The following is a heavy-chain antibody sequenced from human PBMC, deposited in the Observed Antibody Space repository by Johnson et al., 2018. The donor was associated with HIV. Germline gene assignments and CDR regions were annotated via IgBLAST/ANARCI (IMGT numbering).Heavy chain of an antibody. J-gene: IGHJ3*02. CDR3: ARDPYYDFLTGPRDAFDI. D-gene: IGHD3-9*01. CDR2: ISYDGSTK. Sequence: QVQLVESGGGVVQPGGSLRLSCAASGFTFSNYGMHWVRQAPGKGLEWVAVISYDGSTKYYADSVKGRFTISRDNSKNTLYVQMNSLRAEDTAVYYCARDPYYDFLTGPRDAFDIWGQGTMVTVSS. V-gene: IGHV3-30*19. CDR1: GFTFSNYG.